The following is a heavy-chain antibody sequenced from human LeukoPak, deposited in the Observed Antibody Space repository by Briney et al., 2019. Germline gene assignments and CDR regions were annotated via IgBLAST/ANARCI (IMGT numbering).Heavy chain of an antibody. CDR3: ARESGYQTDDAFDI. CDR1: GFTFDDYG. J-gene: IGHJ3*02. CDR2: ISSSGSTI. V-gene: IGHV3-11*01. D-gene: IGHD3-3*01. Sequence: GGSLRLSCAASGFTFDDYGMSWVRQAPGKGLEWVSYISSSGSTIYYADSVKGRFTISRDNAKNSLYLQMNSLRAEDTAVYYCARESGYQTDDAFDIWGQGTMVTVSS.